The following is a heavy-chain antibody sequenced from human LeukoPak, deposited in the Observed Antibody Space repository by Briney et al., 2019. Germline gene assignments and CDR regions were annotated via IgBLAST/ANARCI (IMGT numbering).Heavy chain of an antibody. V-gene: IGHV1-2*02. CDR3: GKGRLVAGTKSLTYNWFDP. Sequence: ASVKVSCKASGYTFTGYYIHWVRQAPGQGLEWVGWIHPNSGGTKYAQKFQGRVTMTRDTSISTAYMGLSRLRPDATAVYYCGKGRLVAGTKSLTYNWFDPWGQGTLVTVSS. CDR1: GYTFTGYY. CDR2: IHPNSGGT. J-gene: IGHJ5*02. D-gene: IGHD6-19*01.